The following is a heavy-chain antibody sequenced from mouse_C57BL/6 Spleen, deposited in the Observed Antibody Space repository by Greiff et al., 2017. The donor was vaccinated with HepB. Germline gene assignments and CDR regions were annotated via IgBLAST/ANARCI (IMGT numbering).Heavy chain of an antibody. Sequence: VQLQQSGPVLVKPGASVKMSCKASGYTFTDYYMNWVKQSHGKSLEWIGVINPYNGGTSYNQKFKGKATLTVDKSSSTAYMELNSLTSEDSAVYYCARGATVVVAYWGQGTTLTVSS. CDR1: GYTFTDYY. J-gene: IGHJ2*01. CDR3: ARGATVVVAY. D-gene: IGHD1-1*01. CDR2: INPYNGGT. V-gene: IGHV1-19*01.